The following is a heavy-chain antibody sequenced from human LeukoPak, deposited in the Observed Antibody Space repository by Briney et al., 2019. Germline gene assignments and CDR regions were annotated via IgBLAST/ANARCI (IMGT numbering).Heavy chain of an antibody. CDR2: INHSGST. CDR3: ARAARDVVVPAAPFDY. D-gene: IGHD2-2*01. CDR1: GGSFSGYY. J-gene: IGHJ4*02. V-gene: IGHV4-34*01. Sequence: PSETLSLTCAVYGGSFSGYYWSWIRKPPGKGLEWMGEINHSGSTNYNPSLKSRVTKSVDTSMNQFSLKLSSVTAAGTAVYYCARAARDVVVPAAPFDYWGQGTLVTVSS.